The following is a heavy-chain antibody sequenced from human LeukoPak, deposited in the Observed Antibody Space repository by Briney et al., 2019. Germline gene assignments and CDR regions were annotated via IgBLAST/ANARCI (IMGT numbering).Heavy chain of an antibody. Sequence: PGGSLRLSCAASGFTFSTHWMIWLRQAPGKGLEWVANIKQDGSEKYYVDSVKGRFIISRDNAKNSLYLQMNSLRAEDTAVYHCAKDSVRGNSGYGNDGFDIWGQGTMVTVSS. J-gene: IGHJ3*02. D-gene: IGHD5-12*01. CDR3: AKDSVRGNSGYGNDGFDI. V-gene: IGHV3-7*05. CDR2: IKQDGSEK. CDR1: GFTFSTHW.